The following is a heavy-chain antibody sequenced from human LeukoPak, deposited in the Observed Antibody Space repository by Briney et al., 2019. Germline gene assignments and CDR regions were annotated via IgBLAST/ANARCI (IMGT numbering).Heavy chain of an antibody. Sequence: GGSLRLSCAASGFTFNTYWISWVRQAPGKGLQWVANIKPDGNGRYYVDYVKGRFTISRDNARSSLYLQMNSLRVEDTAIYYCARRQWTAFDVWGQGTMVTVSS. D-gene: IGHD6-19*01. V-gene: IGHV3-7*01. CDR1: GFTFNTYW. CDR3: ARRQWTAFDV. J-gene: IGHJ3*01. CDR2: IKPDGNGR.